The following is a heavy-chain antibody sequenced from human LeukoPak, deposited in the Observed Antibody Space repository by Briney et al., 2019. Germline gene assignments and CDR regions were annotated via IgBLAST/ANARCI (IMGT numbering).Heavy chain of an antibody. CDR2: IFHSGTT. D-gene: IGHD3-10*01. Sequence: PSETLSLTCTVSGSSINSGYFWGWIRQPPGKGLEHIGTIFHSGTTYYNPSLKSRVTISLDTSTNDFSLKLSSVTAADTAVYYCARALRSGSNYFFYGMDVWGKGTTVTVSS. CDR1: GSSINSGYF. J-gene: IGHJ6*04. V-gene: IGHV4-38-2*02. CDR3: ARALRSGSNYFFYGMDV.